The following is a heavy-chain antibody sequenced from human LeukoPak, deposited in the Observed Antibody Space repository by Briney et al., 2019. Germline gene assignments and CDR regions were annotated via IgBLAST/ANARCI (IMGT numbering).Heavy chain of an antibody. V-gene: IGHV1-18*01. CDR3: ARDRRAGYYYDSSGFNWFDP. D-gene: IGHD3-22*01. CDR1: GYTFTSYG. Sequence: ASVKVSCKPSGYTFTSYGISWVRPAPGQGLEWMGWISAYNGNTNYAQKLQGRVTMTTDTSTSTAYMELRSLRSDDTAVYYCARDRRAGYYYDSSGFNWFDPWGQGTLVTVSS. J-gene: IGHJ5*02. CDR2: ISAYNGNT.